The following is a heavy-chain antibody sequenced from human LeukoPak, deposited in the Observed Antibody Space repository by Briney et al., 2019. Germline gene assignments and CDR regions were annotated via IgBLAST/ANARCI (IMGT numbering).Heavy chain of an antibody. CDR1: GYTFTSYG. J-gene: IGHJ4*02. V-gene: IGHV1-18*04. Sequence: ASVNVSCKASGYTFTSYGISWVRQAPGQGLEWMGWISAYNGNTNYAQKLQGRVTMTTDTSTSTSYMELRSLRSDDTAVYYCASGLPYSSSWYYDYWGQGTLVTVSS. CDR3: ASGLPYSSSWYYDY. CDR2: ISAYNGNT. D-gene: IGHD6-13*01.